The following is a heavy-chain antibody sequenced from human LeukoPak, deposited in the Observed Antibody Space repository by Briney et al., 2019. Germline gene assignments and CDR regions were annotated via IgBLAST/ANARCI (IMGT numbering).Heavy chain of an antibody. CDR1: GYSFTAHG. Sequence: ASVTVSCMDSGYSFTAHGISWLRPAPGQALEWMGWISGYNGDTKYAQRFEGRVTITPDTSTTTAFIGLRRLRFDDTDFDFCATSTGGYAVLYLGGEGTLVSVSS. V-gene: IGHV1-18*04. CDR3: ATSTGGYAVLYL. CDR2: ISGYNGDT. J-gene: IGHJ4*02. D-gene: IGHD3-16*01.